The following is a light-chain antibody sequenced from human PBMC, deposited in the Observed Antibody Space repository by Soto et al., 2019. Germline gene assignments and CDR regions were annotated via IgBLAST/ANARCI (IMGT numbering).Light chain of an antibody. CDR3: QQYNNWRSYT. V-gene: IGKV3-15*01. Sequence: EIVMTQSPATLSVSLGERATLSCRASQSISSNLAWYQQKPGQAPRLLIYGASTRATGITDRFSGSGSGTDFTLTISSLQSEDFAIYFCQQYNNWRSYTFGQGTKVEIK. J-gene: IGKJ2*01. CDR2: GAS. CDR1: QSISSN.